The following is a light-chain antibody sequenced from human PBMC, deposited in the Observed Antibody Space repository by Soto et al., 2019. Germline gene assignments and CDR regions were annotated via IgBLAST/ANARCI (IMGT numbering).Light chain of an antibody. CDR1: SSDVGGYNY. CDR3: SSYTSSSTQVV. V-gene: IGLV2-14*01. Sequence: QSALTQPASVSGSPGQSITISCTGTSSDVGGYNYVSWYQQHPVKAPKLMIYDVSNRPSGVSNRFSGSKSGNTASLTISGLQAEDEADYYCSSYTSSSTQVVFGGGTQLTDL. J-gene: IGLJ2*01. CDR2: DVS.